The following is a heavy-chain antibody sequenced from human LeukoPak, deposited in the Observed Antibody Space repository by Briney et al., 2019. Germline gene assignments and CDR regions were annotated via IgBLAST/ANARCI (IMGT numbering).Heavy chain of an antibody. CDR1: GGSISSYY. V-gene: IGHV4-4*07. Sequence: SETLSLTCTVSGGSISSYYWSWIRQPAGKGLKWIGRIYTSGSTNYNPSLKSRVTMSVDTSKNQFSLKLSSVTAADTAVYCCAREEASSSWYRYYYYYMDVWGKGTTVTVSS. CDR2: IYTSGST. D-gene: IGHD6-13*01. CDR3: AREEASSSWYRYYYYYMDV. J-gene: IGHJ6*03.